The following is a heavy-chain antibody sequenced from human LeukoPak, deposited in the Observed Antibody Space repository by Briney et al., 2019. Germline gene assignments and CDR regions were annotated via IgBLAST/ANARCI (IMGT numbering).Heavy chain of an antibody. CDR2: ISSSSSYI. V-gene: IGHV3-21*01. D-gene: IGHD5-18*01. Sequence: GGSLRLSCAASGFTFSSYSMNWVRQAPGKGLEWVSSISSSSSYIYYADSVKGRFTISRDNAKNSLYLQMNSLRAEDTAVYYCARGGPGPNRRIRLRPDYWGQGTLVTVSS. CDR1: GFTFSSYS. CDR3: ARGGPGPNRRIRLRPDY. J-gene: IGHJ4*02.